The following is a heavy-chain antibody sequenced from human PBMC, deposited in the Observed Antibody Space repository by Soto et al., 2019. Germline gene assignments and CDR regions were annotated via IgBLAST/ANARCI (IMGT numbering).Heavy chain of an antibody. J-gene: IGHJ5*02. CDR1: GFTFSSYA. CDR3: ARGPLTYYDFWSGPRFDP. V-gene: IGHV3-21*01. Sequence: PGGSLRLSCAASGFTFSSYAMGWVRQAPGKGLEWVSAISSSSSYIYYADSVKGRFTISRDNAKNSLYLQMNSLRAEDTAVYYCARGPLTYYDFWSGPRFDPWGQGTLVTVS. CDR2: ISSSSSYI. D-gene: IGHD3-3*01.